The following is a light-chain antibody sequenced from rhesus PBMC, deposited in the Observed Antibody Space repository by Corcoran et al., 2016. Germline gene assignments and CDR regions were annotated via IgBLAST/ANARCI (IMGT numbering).Light chain of an antibody. Sequence: DIQMTQSPSSLSASVGDTVTITFRASQGISSWSAWYQQKPGKAPKLLIYKASNVQSGVPSRFSGRGSRTDFTLTIGSLQSEDFATYYCQQYSSRPLAFGGGTKVELK. CDR1: QGISSW. CDR3: QQYSSRPLA. J-gene: IGKJ4*01. CDR2: KAS. V-gene: IGKV1-22*01.